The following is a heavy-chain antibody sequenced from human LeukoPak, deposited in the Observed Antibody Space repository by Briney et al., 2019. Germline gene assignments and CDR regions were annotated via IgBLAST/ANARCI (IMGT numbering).Heavy chain of an antibody. CDR1: GGSFSGYY. CDR3: ARGTRWLRFDY. Sequence: SETLSLTCAVYGGSFSGYYWSWIRQPPGKGLEWIGVINHSGSTNYNPSLKSRVTISVDTSKNQFSLKLSSVTAADTAVYYCARGTRWLRFDYWGQGTLVTVSS. CDR2: INHSGST. J-gene: IGHJ4*02. D-gene: IGHD5-12*01. V-gene: IGHV4-34*01.